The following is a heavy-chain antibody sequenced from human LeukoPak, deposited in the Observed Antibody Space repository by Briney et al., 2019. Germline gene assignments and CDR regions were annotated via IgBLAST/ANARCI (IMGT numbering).Heavy chain of an antibody. D-gene: IGHD6-13*01. CDR2: IYPGDPDT. CDR1: GYSFTSYW. CDR3: ARPRIAAAEDAFDI. V-gene: IGHV5-51*01. J-gene: IGHJ3*02. Sequence: GESLKISCKGSGYSFTSYWIGWVRQMPGKGLEWIGIIYPGDPDTRYSPSFQGQVTISADKSISTAYLQWSSLKASDTAMYYCARPRIAAAEDAFDIWGQGTMVTVSS.